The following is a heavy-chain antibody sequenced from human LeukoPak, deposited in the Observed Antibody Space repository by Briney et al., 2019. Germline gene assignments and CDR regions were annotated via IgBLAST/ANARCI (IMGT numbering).Heavy chain of an antibody. CDR3: AREEGGSGLFDY. D-gene: IGHD6-19*01. V-gene: IGHV4-59*01. Sequence: SETLSLTCTVSGGSISSYYWSWIRQPPGKGLEWIGYIYYSGSTNYNPSLKSRVTISVDTSKNQFSLKLSSVTAADTAVYYCAREEGGSGLFDYWGQGTLVTVSS. CDR2: IYYSGST. J-gene: IGHJ4*02. CDR1: GGSISSYY.